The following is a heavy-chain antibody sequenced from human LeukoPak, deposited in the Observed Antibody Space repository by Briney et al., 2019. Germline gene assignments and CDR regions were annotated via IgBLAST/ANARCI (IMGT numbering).Heavy chain of an antibody. J-gene: IGHJ4*02. CDR3: ARAHNWKYGTFDY. CDR1: GFTFTTYW. V-gene: IGHV3-7*01. Sequence: PGGSLRLSCAASGFTFTTYWMGWVRQAPGKGLEWVANIKQDGSEQYYVDSVKGRFTISRDNSKNTLYLQMNSLRVEDTAVYYCARAHNWKYGTFDYWGQGTLVTVSS. CDR2: IKQDGSEQ. D-gene: IGHD1-7*01.